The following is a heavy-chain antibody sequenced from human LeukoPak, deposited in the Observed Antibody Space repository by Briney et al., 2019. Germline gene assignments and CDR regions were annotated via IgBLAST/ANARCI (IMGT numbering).Heavy chain of an antibody. CDR2: IWYDGSNK. CDR1: GFIFSRYG. Sequence: GGSLRLSCAVSGFIFSRYGMHWVRQAPGKGLEWVALIWYDGSNKYYTDSVKGRLTISRDNSKNTLYLQMNSLRAEDTAIYYCAREGPRGNSQFDYWGQGTLVTVSS. V-gene: IGHV3-33*08. D-gene: IGHD2/OR15-2a*01. J-gene: IGHJ4*02. CDR3: AREGPRGNSQFDY.